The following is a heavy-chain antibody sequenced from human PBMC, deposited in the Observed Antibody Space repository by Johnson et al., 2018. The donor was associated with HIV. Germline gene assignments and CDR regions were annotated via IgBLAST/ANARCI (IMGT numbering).Heavy chain of an antibody. CDR2: ISYDGSNK. CDR3: AKGPQGIATPDACDI. J-gene: IGHJ3*02. Sequence: QVQLVESGGGVVQPGRSLRLSCAASGFTFSSYAMHWVRQAPGKGLEWVAVISYDGSNKYYADSVKGRFTISRDNSKNTLYLQMNSLRAEDTAVYYCAKGPQGIATPDACDIWGQGTMVTVSS. D-gene: IGHD2-21*01. CDR1: GFTFSSYA. V-gene: IGHV3-30-3*01.